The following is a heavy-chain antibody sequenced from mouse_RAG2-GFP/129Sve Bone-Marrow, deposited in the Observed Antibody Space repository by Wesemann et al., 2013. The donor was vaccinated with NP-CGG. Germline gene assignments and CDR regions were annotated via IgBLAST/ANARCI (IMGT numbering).Heavy chain of an antibody. CDR2: IRNKANGYTT. Sequence: LVQPGGSLRLSCATSGFTFTDYYMSWVRQPPGKALEWLGFIRNKANGYTTEYSASVKGRFTISRDNSQSILYLQMNTLRAEDSATYYCARDTRISYWYFDVWGRRGPRGHRLL. CDR3: ARDTRISYWYFDV. J-gene: IGHJ1*01. V-gene: IGHV7-3*02. CDR1: GFTFTDYY. D-gene: IGHD2-4*01.